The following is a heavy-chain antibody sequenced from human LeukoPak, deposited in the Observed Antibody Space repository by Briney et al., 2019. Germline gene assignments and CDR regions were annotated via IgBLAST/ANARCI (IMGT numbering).Heavy chain of an antibody. Sequence: PGGSLRLSCAASGFTFRTYAMSWVRQAPGKGLEWVSGISDSGDGTYYAESVKGRFTISRDNSKNTVFLQTNSLRADDTAKYYCAKDKAPGSWHTPSGFWGQGTLVTVSS. V-gene: IGHV3-23*01. CDR2: ISDSGDGT. CDR3: AKDKAPGSWHTPSGF. D-gene: IGHD6-13*01. J-gene: IGHJ4*02. CDR1: GFTFRTYA.